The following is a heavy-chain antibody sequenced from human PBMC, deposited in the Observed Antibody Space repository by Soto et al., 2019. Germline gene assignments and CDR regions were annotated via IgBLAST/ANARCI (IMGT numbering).Heavy chain of an antibody. J-gene: IGHJ4*02. Sequence: SETLSLTCTVSGGSISSYYWSWIRQPPGKGLEWIGYIYYSGSTNYNPSLKSRVTISVDTSKNQFSLKLSSVTAADTAVYYCARARTRVPAASLFDYWGQGTLVTVSS. CDR1: GGSISSYY. D-gene: IGHD2-2*01. V-gene: IGHV4-59*01. CDR2: IYYSGST. CDR3: ARARTRVPAASLFDY.